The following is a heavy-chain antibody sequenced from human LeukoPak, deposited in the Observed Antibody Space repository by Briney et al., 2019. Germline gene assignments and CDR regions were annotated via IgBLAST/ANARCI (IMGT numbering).Heavy chain of an antibody. CDR1: GFTVSSNY. J-gene: IGHJ4*02. D-gene: IGHD5-18*01. V-gene: IGHV3-66*02. CDR2: IYSGGST. CDR3: ARHEDSYAGFDY. Sequence: PGGSLRLSCAASGFTVSSNYMSWVRQAPGKGLEWVSVIYSGGSTYYADSVKGRFTISRDNSKNTLYLQMNSLRAEDTAMYYCARHEDSYAGFDYWGQGTLVTVSS.